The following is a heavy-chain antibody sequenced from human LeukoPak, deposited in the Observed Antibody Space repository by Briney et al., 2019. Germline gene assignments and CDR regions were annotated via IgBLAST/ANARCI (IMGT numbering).Heavy chain of an antibody. J-gene: IGHJ4*02. CDR2: INHSGST. D-gene: IGHD2-2*01. V-gene: IGHV4-34*01. CDR3: ARGRGKIVVVPAADFDY. CDR1: GGSFSGYY. Sequence: SETLSLTCAVYGGSFSGYYWSWIRQPPGKGLEWIGEINHSGSTNYNPSLKSRVTISVDTSKNQFSPKLSSVTAADTAVYYCARGRGKIVVVPAADFDYWGQGTLVTVSS.